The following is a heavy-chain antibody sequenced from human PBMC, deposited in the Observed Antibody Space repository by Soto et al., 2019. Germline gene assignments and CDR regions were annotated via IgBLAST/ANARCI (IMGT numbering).Heavy chain of an antibody. CDR2: INHSGST. V-gene: IGHV4-34*01. Sequence: PSETLSLTCAVYGGSFSGYYWSWIRQPPGKGLEWIGEINHSGSTNYNPSLKSRVTISVDTSKNQFSLKLSSVTAADTAVYYCAGIRSGSYGYYYYYYGMDVWGQGTTVTVSS. CDR3: AGIRSGSYGYYYYYYGMDV. CDR1: GGSFSGYY. J-gene: IGHJ6*02. D-gene: IGHD3-10*01.